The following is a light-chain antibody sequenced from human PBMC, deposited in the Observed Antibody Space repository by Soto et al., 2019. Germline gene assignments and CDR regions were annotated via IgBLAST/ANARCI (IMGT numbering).Light chain of an antibody. J-gene: IGKJ1*01. CDR2: WAS. CDR1: QSVLYYSDNNNY. V-gene: IGKV4-1*01. CDR3: QQYYSTPWT. Sequence: DIVMTQSPDSLGVSLGERATINCKSSQSVLYYSDNNNYLAWYQQKPGQPPKLLIYWASTRESGVPDRFSGSGSGTDFTLTISSLQAEDVAVYYCQQYYSTPWTFGQGTKVEIK.